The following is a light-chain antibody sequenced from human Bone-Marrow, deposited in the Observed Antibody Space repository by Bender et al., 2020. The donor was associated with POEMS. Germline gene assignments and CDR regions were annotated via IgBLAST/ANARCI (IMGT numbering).Light chain of an antibody. Sequence: GTSSDIGDNHYVFWYQQHPGKVPNLLIYEVTKRPSGVPDRFSGSKSGNRASLTVSGLRAEDEAYYHCATWDDSLNAPVFGGGSQLTVL. J-gene: IGLJ7*01. CDR3: ATWDDSLNAPV. CDR1: SSDIGDNHY. V-gene: IGLV2-8*01. CDR2: EVT.